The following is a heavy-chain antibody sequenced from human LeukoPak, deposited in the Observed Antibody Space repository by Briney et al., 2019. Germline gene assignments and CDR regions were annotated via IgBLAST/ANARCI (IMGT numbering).Heavy chain of an antibody. CDR1: GFTFSSYA. CDR3: AKERGYSSSASWFDP. Sequence: GGSLRLPCAASGFTFSSYAMSWVRQAPGKGLEWVSAISGSGGSTYYADSVKGRFTISRDNSKNTLYLQMNSLRAEDTAVYYCAKERGYSSSASWFDPWGRGTLVTVSS. CDR2: ISGSGGST. V-gene: IGHV3-23*01. D-gene: IGHD6-13*01. J-gene: IGHJ5*02.